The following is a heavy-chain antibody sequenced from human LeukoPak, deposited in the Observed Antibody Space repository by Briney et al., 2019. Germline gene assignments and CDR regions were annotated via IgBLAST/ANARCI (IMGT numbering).Heavy chain of an antibody. CDR3: ATGTPPFPGIAVAGTGAFDI. D-gene: IGHD6-19*01. J-gene: IGHJ3*02. CDR2: FDPEDGET. V-gene: IGHV1-24*01. CDR1: GYTLTELS. Sequence: ASVKVSCKVSGYTLTELSMRWVRQAPGKGLEWMGGFDPEDGETIYAQKFQGRVTMTEDTSTDTAYMELSSLRSEDTAVYYCATGTPPFPGIAVAGTGAFDIWGQGTMVTVSS.